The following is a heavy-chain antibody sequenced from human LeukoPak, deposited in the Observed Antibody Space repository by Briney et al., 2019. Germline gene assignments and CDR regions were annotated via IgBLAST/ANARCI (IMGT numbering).Heavy chain of an antibody. D-gene: IGHD3-22*01. J-gene: IGHJ4*02. V-gene: IGHV4-34*01. CDR1: GFTFSRYW. CDR3: ARYYYDSSGYYPGFDY. CDR2: INHSGST. Sequence: KSGGSLRLSCAASGFTFSRYWMSWVRQPPGKGLEWIGEINHSGSTNYNPSLKSRVTISVDTSKNQFSLKLSSVTAADTAVCYCARYYYDSSGYYPGFDYWGQGTLVTVSS.